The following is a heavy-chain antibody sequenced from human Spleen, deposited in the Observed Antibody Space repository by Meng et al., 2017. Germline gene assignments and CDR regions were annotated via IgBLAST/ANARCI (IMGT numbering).Heavy chain of an antibody. Sequence: QVQLVQSGAEKKKPGASVKVSCKTSGYKFPDYYIHWVRRAPGQGLEWMGRINPKSGDTHYAQKFQARVTMTGDTSISTAYMELSGLRSDDTAMYYCARDEDISAAGKLFGDYWGQGTLVTVSS. CDR3: ARDEDISAAGKLFGDY. V-gene: IGHV1-2*06. D-gene: IGHD6-25*01. CDR2: INPKSGDT. J-gene: IGHJ4*02. CDR1: GYKFPDYY.